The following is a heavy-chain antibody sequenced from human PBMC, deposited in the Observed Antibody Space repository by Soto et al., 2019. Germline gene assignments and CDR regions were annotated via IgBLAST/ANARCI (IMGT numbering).Heavy chain of an antibody. D-gene: IGHD5-18*01. CDR2: IIPIFGTA. V-gene: IGHV1-69*01. Sequence: QVQLGQSGAEVKKPGSSVKVSCTASGGTFSSYAISWVRQAPGQGLAWMGGIIPIFGTANYAQKFQGRVTITAAESTSTAYLELSRQRSEDTAVSYCARDSARGYSYGPVMVRGPFFDYWGQGTLVTVSS. CDR1: GGTFSSYA. J-gene: IGHJ4*02. CDR3: ARDSARGYSYGPVMVRGPFFDY.